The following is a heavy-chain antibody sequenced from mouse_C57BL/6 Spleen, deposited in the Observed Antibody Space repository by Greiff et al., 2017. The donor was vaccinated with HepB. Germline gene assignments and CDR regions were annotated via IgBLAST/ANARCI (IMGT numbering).Heavy chain of an antibody. CDR1: GYTFTSYW. V-gene: IGHV1-64*01. CDR2: IHPNSGST. J-gene: IGHJ4*01. CDR3: ARYSKGYAMDY. Sequence: VQLQQSGAELVKPGASVKLSCKASGYTFTSYWMHWVKQRPGQGLEWIGMIHPNSGSTNYNEKFKSKATLTVDKSSSTAYMQLSSLTSEDSAVYYCARYSKGYAMDYWGQGTSVTVSS.